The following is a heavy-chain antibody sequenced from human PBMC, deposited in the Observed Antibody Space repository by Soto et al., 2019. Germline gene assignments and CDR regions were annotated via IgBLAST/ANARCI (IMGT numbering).Heavy chain of an antibody. Sequence: GGSLRLSCAASGFTFSSYAMRWVRQAPGKGLEWVAVISYDGSNKYYADSVKGRFTISRDNSKNTLYLQMNSLRAEDTAVYYCARDHEYFDWLSFDYWGQGTLVTVSS. CDR1: GFTFSSYA. V-gene: IGHV3-30-3*01. D-gene: IGHD3-9*01. J-gene: IGHJ4*02. CDR2: ISYDGSNK. CDR3: ARDHEYFDWLSFDY.